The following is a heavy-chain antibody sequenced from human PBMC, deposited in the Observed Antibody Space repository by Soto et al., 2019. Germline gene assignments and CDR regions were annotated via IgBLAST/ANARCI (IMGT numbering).Heavy chain of an antibody. CDR3: VGGGGWLPDY. V-gene: IGHV3-7*05. Sequence: EVQLVESGGGLVQPGGSLRLSCAVSGITFSPYWMNWVRQTPGKGLEWVAIIDQDGTEKIYVDSVKGRFTISRDNAKNSLYLQMNSLIVEDTAVYYCVGGGGWLPDYWGQGTLVTVSS. CDR2: IDQDGTEK. D-gene: IGHD6-19*01. CDR1: GITFSPYW. J-gene: IGHJ4*02.